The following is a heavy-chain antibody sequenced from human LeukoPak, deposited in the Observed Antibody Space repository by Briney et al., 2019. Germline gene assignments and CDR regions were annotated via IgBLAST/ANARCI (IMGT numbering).Heavy chain of an antibody. D-gene: IGHD6-6*01. CDR3: ARVGSSSFKFDY. CDR1: GYTFTSYD. Sequence: GASVKVSCKASGYTFTSYDINWVRQATGQGLEWMGWMNPNSGNTGYAQKFQGRVTMTRNTSISTAYMELSSLRSEDTAVYYCARVGSSSFKFDYWXQGTLVTVSS. CDR2: MNPNSGNT. V-gene: IGHV1-8*01. J-gene: IGHJ4*02.